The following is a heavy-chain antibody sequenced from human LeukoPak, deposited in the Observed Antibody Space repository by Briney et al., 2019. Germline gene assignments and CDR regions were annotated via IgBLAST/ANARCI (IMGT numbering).Heavy chain of an antibody. Sequence: SGTLSLTCAVSGGSISSSSYYWGWIRQPPGKGLEWIGSIYYSGSTYYNPSLKSRVTMSVDTSKNQFSLKLSSVTAADTAVYYCARPLYSSSWYNWFDPWGQGTLVTVSS. D-gene: IGHD6-13*01. J-gene: IGHJ5*02. V-gene: IGHV4-39*01. CDR1: GGSISSSSYY. CDR3: ARPLYSSSWYNWFDP. CDR2: IYYSGST.